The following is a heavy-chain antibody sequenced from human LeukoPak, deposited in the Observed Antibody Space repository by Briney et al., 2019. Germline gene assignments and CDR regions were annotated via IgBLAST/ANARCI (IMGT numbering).Heavy chain of an antibody. J-gene: IGHJ3*02. CDR2: IRSSSSTI. CDR1: GFTLSNYW. V-gene: IGHV3-48*01. Sequence: GGSLRLSCAASGFTLSNYWMSWVRQAPGKGLEWVSYIRSSSSTIYYADSVKGRFTISTDNANNSLYLQMNSLRAEDTAVYYCASLFLCYGCSSSSASVNIWGQGTMVTVSS. D-gene: IGHD6-6*01. CDR3: ASLFLCYGCSSSSASVNI.